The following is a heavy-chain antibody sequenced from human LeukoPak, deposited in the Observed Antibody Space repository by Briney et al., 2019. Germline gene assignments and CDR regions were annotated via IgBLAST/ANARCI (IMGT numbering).Heavy chain of an antibody. CDR1: GFTFSNYL. D-gene: IGHD2-15*01. J-gene: IGHJ3*02. Sequence: PGGSLRLSCAASGFTFSNYLMHWVRQTPGKGLVWISRISTDGSFTNYADSVKGRFTVSKDNPKNTLYLQMNSLRVEDTAVYYCVREGGGSFLDSFDIWGQGKLVTVSS. CDR3: VREGGGSFLDSFDI. V-gene: IGHV3-74*01. CDR2: ISTDGSFT.